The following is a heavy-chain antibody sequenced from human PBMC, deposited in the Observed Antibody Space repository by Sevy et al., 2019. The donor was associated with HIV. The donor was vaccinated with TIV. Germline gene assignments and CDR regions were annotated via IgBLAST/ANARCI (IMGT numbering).Heavy chain of an antibody. Sequence: GGSLRLSCAASGFTFSSYAMSWVRQAPGKGLEWVSAISGSGGSTYYADSVKGRFTISRDNSKNTLYLQMNSLRAEDTAVYYRAKDRTNKSQWEPFDYWGQGTLVTVSS. CDR1: GFTFSSYA. CDR3: AKDRTNKSQWEPFDY. J-gene: IGHJ4*02. CDR2: ISGSGGST. V-gene: IGHV3-23*01. D-gene: IGHD1-26*01.